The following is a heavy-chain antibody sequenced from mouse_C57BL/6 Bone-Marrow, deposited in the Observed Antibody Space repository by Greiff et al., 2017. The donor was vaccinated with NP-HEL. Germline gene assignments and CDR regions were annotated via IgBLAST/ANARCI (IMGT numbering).Heavy chain of an antibody. V-gene: IGHV1-80*01. CDR2: IYPGDGDT. CDR3: ASDGYYLYAMDY. CDR1: GYAFSSYW. J-gene: IGHJ4*01. D-gene: IGHD2-3*01. Sequence: VQLQQSGAELVKPGASVKISCKASGYAFSSYWMNWVKQRPGKGLEWIGQIYPGDGDTNYNGKFKGKATLTADKSSSTAYMQLSSRTSEDSAVYVCASDGYYLYAMDYWGQGTSVTVSA.